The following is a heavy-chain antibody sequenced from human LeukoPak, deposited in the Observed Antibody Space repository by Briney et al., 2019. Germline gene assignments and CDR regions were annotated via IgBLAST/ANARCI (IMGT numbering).Heavy chain of an antibody. Sequence: SETLSLTCAVYGGSFSGYYWSWIRQPPGKGLEWIGEINHSGSTNYNPSLKSRVTISVDTSKNQFSLKLSSVIAADTAVYYCARHGGGYYVFWSVYFDYWGQGTLVTVSS. J-gene: IGHJ4*02. CDR1: GGSFSGYY. D-gene: IGHD3-22*01. V-gene: IGHV4-34*01. CDR2: INHSGST. CDR3: ARHGGGYYVFWSVYFDY.